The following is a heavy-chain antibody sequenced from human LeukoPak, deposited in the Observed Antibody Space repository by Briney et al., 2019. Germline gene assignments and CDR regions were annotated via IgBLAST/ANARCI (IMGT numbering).Heavy chain of an antibody. CDR2: INAGKSNT. Sequence: GASVKVSCKAFEYTFSSYSIHWVRQAPGQRLEWMGWINAGKSNTKYSQNLQGRVTVTGDTSASTAYMELSSLTSEDTAVYYCARGSCSSTSCFMDVWGQGTTVTVSS. J-gene: IGHJ6*02. D-gene: IGHD2-2*01. V-gene: IGHV1-3*01. CDR3: ARGSCSSTSCFMDV. CDR1: EYTFSSYS.